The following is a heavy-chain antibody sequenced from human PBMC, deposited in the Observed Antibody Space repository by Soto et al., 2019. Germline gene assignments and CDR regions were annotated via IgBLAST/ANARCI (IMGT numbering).Heavy chain of an antibody. J-gene: IGHJ4*02. CDR3: ARGKGTHRY. Sequence: SETLSLTCSVSSVSLTSYDWSWIRKTPGKTLEWIGCIFYNGTTNYNPSLKSRVTISLDMSKNQFSLKLNSVTAEDTALYYCARGKGTHRYWGQGTLVTVSS. CDR1: SVSLTSYD. D-gene: IGHD3-10*01. V-gene: IGHV4-59*01. CDR2: IFYNGTT.